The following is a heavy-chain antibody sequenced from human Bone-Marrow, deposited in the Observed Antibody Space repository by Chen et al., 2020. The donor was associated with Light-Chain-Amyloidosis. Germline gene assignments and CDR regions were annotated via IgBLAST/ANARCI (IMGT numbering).Heavy chain of an antibody. CDR1: GGSISSSSYY. CDR2: IYYSGST. D-gene: IGHD6-19*01. CDR3: ARQVGCSGWYGCWFDP. V-gene: IGHV4-39*01. J-gene: IGHJ5*02. Sequence: QLQLQESGPGLVKPSETLSLTCTVSGGSISSSSYYWGWIRQPPGKGLEWIGSIYYSGSTYYNPSLKSRVTISVDTSKNQFSLKLSSVTAADTAVYYCARQVGCSGWYGCWFDPWGQGTLVTVSS.